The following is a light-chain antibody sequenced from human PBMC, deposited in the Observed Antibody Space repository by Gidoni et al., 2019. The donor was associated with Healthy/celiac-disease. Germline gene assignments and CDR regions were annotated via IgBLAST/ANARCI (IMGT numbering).Light chain of an antibody. CDR3: QAWDSRTAI. Sequence: SYELTQPPSVSVSPGQTASITCSGDKLGDKYACWYQQKPGQSPVLVIYQDNKRPSGIPERFSCSNSGNTATLTISGAQAMDEADYYCQAWDSRTAIFGGGTKLTVL. J-gene: IGLJ2*01. CDR2: QDN. V-gene: IGLV3-1*01. CDR1: KLGDKY.